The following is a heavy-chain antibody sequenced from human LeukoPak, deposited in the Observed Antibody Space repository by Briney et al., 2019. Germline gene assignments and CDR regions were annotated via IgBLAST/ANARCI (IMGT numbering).Heavy chain of an antibody. J-gene: IGHJ3*02. V-gene: IGHV4-39*01. CDR2: LYYSGSS. CDR3: AKSRNYYESRDAFDI. CDR1: GGSPSSSSYY. Sequence: SETLSLTCTVSGGSPSSSSYYWAWIRQPPGKGLEWIGSLYYSGSSSYNPSLKSRLTISVDISKNQFSLRLSSVTAADTAVYYCAKSRNYYESRDAFDIWGQGTMVTVSS. D-gene: IGHD3-22*01.